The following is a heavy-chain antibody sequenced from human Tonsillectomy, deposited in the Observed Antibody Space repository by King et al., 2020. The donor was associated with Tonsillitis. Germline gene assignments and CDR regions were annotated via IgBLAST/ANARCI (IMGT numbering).Heavy chain of an antibody. CDR2: VYDSGST. D-gene: IGHD6-19*01. CDR1: GGSISRSSYY. Sequence: QLQESGPGLLRPSETLSLTCTVSGGSISRSSYYWGWIRQPPGKGLEWIGNVYDSGSTYYSPSLGSRITISVDTSRNHFSLKLRSVTAADTAVYYCARRADVELAGYDAFDIWGQGTMVAVSS. J-gene: IGHJ3*02. CDR3: ARRADVELAGYDAFDI. V-gene: IGHV4-39*02.